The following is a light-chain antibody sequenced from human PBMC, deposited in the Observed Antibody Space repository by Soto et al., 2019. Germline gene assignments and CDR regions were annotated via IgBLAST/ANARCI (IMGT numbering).Light chain of an antibody. CDR2: KAS. Sequence: SQLTQSPSTLAASVGDRVTLXXRASQNISSWLAWYQQKPGKAPKXVIYKASSLESGVPSRFSGSGSGTEFTLTISSLQPDDFATYYCQQYTSYSWTFGQGTKVEIK. J-gene: IGKJ1*01. CDR1: QNISSW. V-gene: IGKV1-5*03. CDR3: QQYTSYSWT.